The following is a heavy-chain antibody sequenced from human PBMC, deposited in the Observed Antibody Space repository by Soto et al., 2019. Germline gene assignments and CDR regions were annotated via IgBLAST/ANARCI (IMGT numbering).Heavy chain of an antibody. V-gene: IGHV3-30*18. CDR1: GFTFSSYG. J-gene: IGHJ6*02. CDR3: AKDGDSSGWSRYYYYYSGMDV. Sequence: GGSLRLSCAASGFTFSSYGMHWVRQAPGKGLEWVAFISYDGSNKYYADSVKGRFTISRDNSKNTLYLQMNSLRAEDTAVYYCAKDGDSSGWSRYYYYYSGMDVWDQGTTDTVSS. CDR2: ISYDGSNK. D-gene: IGHD6-19*01.